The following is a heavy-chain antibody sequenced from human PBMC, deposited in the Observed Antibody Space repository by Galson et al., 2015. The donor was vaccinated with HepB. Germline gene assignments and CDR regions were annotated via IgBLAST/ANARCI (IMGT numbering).Heavy chain of an antibody. CDR3: ARERGYYDSSGQLDY. J-gene: IGHJ4*02. V-gene: IGHV3-30*04. Sequence: SLRLSCAASGFTFSSYAMHWVRQAPGKGLEWVAVISYDGSNKYYADSVKGRFTISRDNSKNTLYLQMNSLRAEDTAVYYCARERGYYDSSGQLDYWGQGTLVTVSS. D-gene: IGHD3-22*01. CDR1: GFTFSSYA. CDR2: ISYDGSNK.